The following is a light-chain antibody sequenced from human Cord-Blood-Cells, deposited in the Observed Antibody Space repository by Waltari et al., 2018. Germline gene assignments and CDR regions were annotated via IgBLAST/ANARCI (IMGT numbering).Light chain of an antibody. CDR1: SSDVGGYNY. Sequence: QSALTQPASVSGSPGQSITISCTGTSSDVGGYNYVSWYQQHPGQAPIHMIYDVSNRPSGVSIRFSVSKSGNTASLTISGLQAEDEADYYCSSYTSSSTLVFGTGTKVTVL. V-gene: IGLV2-14*01. CDR3: SSYTSSSTLV. CDR2: DVS. J-gene: IGLJ1*01.